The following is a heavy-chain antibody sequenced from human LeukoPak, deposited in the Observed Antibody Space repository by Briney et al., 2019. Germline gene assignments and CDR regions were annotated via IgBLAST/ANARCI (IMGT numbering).Heavy chain of an antibody. CDR1: GGSISSYY. CDR2: IYYSGNT. Sequence: SETLSLTCTVSGGSISSYYWSWIRQPPGKGLEWIGYIYYSGNTNYNPSLKSRVTISVDTSKNQFSLKLSSVTAADTAVYYCARITFSTIVDYWGQGTLVTVSS. V-gene: IGHV4-59*01. CDR3: ARITFSTIVDY. D-gene: IGHD1-20*01. J-gene: IGHJ4*02.